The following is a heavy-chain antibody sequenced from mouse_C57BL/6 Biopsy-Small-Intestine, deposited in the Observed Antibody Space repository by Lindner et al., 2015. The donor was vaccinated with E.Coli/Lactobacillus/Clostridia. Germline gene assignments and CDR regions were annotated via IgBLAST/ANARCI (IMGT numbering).Heavy chain of an antibody. CDR2: ISAYNGKT. V-gene: IGHV1-79*01. D-gene: IGHD1-1*01. J-gene: IGHJ4*01. CDR3: ARGGLYCSSSSCYPPDY. Sequence: SVKVSCKASGYTFSNHGYSWVRQAPGQGLEWMGWISAYNGKTNYAQKLQGRVTMTTDTSTSTAYMELRSLRSDDTAVYYCARGGLYCSSSSCYPPDYWGQGTLVIVSS. CDR1: GYTFSNHG.